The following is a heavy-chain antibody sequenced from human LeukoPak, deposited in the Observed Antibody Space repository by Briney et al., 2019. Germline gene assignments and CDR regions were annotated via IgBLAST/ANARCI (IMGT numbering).Heavy chain of an antibody. CDR2: IKQDGSEK. V-gene: IGHV3-7*01. J-gene: IGHJ3*02. CDR1: GFTFSSYW. Sequence: GGSLRLSCAASGFTFSSYWMSWVRQAPGKGLEWVANIKQDGSEKYYVDSVKGRFTISRDNAKNSLYLQMNSLRAEDTAVYYCARVGMGYSDAFDIWGQGTMVTVSS. D-gene: IGHD3-22*01. CDR3: ARVGMGYSDAFDI.